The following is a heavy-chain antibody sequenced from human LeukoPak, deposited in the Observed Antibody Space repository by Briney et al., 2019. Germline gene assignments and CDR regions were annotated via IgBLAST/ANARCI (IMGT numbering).Heavy chain of an antibody. V-gene: IGHV1-2*02. J-gene: IGHJ4*02. CDR1: GYTFTGYY. D-gene: IGHD3-22*01. CDR3: AKVYYDSSGYYYFDY. CDR2: INPNSGGT. Sequence: GASVKVSCKASGYTFTGYYMHWVRQAPGQGLEWMGWINPNSGGTNYAQKFQGRVTMTRDTSISTAYMELSRLRSDDTAVYYCAKVYYDSSGYYYFDYWGQGILVTVSS.